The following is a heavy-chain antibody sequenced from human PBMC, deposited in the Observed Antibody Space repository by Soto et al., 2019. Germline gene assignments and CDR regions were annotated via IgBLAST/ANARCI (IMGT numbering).Heavy chain of an antibody. CDR2: MNPNSGNT. J-gene: IGHJ6*03. D-gene: IGHD3-3*01. CDR1: GYTFTSYD. Sequence: GASVKVSCKASGYTFTSYDINWVRQATGQGLEWMGWMNPNSGNTGYAQKFQGRVTMTRNTSISTAYMELSSLRSEDTAVYYCARGLRTPYGFWSGYHKYYYYYYYMDVWGKGTTVTVSS. CDR3: ARGLRTPYGFWSGYHKYYYYYYYMDV. V-gene: IGHV1-8*01.